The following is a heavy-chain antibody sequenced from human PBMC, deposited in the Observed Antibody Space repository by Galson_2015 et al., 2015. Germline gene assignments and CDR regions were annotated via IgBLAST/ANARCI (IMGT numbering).Heavy chain of an antibody. CDR2: PNSGGT. D-gene: IGHD6-13*01. J-gene: IGHJ3*02. Sequence: PNSGGTNYAQKFQGWVTMTRDTSISTAYMELSRLRSDDTAVYYCARVSYIAAAGRAFDIWGQGTMVTVSS. CDR3: ARVSYIAAAGRAFDI. V-gene: IGHV1-2*04.